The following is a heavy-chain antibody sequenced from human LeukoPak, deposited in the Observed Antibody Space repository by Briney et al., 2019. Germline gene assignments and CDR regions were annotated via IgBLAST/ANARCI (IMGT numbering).Heavy chain of an antibody. CDR2: ISGSSSTI. CDR1: GFTFSSHS. J-gene: IGHJ4*02. V-gene: IGHV3-48*01. Sequence: PGGSLRLSCAASGFTFSSHSMNWVRQAPGKGLEWGSYISGSSSTIYYADSVKGRFTISRDNGKNTLYLQMNSLRAEDTAVYYCARGSTYYDSSGQVPFDYWGQGTLVTVSS. D-gene: IGHD3-22*01. CDR3: ARGSTYYDSSGQVPFDY.